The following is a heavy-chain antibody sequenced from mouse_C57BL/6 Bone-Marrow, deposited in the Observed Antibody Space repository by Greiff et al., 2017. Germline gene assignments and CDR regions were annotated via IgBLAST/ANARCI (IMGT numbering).Heavy chain of an antibody. CDR1: GYTFTDYE. D-gene: IGHD2-5*01. CDR3: TRLYYSNLYYYAMDY. CDR2: IDPETGGT. Sequence: QVQLQQSGAELVRPGASVTLSCKASGYTFTDYEMHWVKQTPVHGLEWIGAIDPETGGTAYNQKFTGKAILTADKSSSTAYMELRSLTSEDSAVYYCTRLYYSNLYYYAMDYWGQGTSVTVTS. J-gene: IGHJ4*01. V-gene: IGHV1-15*01.